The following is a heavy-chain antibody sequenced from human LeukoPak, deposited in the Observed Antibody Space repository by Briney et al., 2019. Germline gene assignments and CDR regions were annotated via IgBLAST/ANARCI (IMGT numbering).Heavy chain of an antibody. CDR3: ATARTLRVTTSFDY. D-gene: IGHD4-17*01. V-gene: IGHV3-23*01. CDR1: GFTFSSYA. CDR2: ISGTGGST. J-gene: IGHJ4*02. Sequence: PGGSLRLSCEVAGFTFSSYAMNWVRQAPGKGLEWVSGISGTGGSTYYADSVKGLFTISRDNSKKTVYLQMNSLRAEDTAVYYCATARTLRVTTSFDYWGQGALVTVSS.